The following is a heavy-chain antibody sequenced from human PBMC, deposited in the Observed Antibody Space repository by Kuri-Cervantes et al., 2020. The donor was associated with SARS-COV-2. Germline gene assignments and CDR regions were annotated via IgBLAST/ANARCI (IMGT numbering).Heavy chain of an antibody. CDR3: AGAAAGTEAFDY. J-gene: IGHJ4*02. V-gene: IGHV1-18*01. Sequence: ASVKVSCKASGYTFTSYGISWVRQAPGQGLEWMGWISAYNGNTNYAQKLQGRVNMTTDTSTSTAYMELRSLSSDDTGVYYCAGAAAGTEAFDYWGQGTLVTVSS. D-gene: IGHD6-13*01. CDR2: ISAYNGNT. CDR1: GYTFTSYG.